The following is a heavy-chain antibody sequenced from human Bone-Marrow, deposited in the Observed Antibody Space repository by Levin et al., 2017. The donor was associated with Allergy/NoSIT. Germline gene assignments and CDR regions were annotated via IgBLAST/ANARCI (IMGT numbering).Heavy chain of an antibody. J-gene: IGHJ4*02. D-gene: IGHD6-13*01. CDR1: GGSFTSYY. CDR2: MHYSGST. V-gene: IGHV4-59*01. Sequence: SETLSLTCGVSGGSFTSYYWSWVRQAPGKGLEWIAYMHYSGSTYYNPSLKSRVTVSIDTSRNQFSLILRSLTAADTAVYFCARVDVAAAGLYAHWGPGTLVTVSP. CDR3: ARVDVAAAGLYAH.